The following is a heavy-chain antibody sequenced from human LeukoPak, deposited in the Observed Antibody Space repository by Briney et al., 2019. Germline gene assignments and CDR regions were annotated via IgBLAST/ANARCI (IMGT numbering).Heavy chain of an antibody. CDR3: ARLSDSDSSGYYWGFEY. Sequence: KPSETLSLTCTVSGGSISPYYWTWIRQPPGKGLEWIGYIYYNGNTNYNPSLKSRITISVDTSKNQFSLRLKSVTAADTAVYYCARLSDSDSSGYYWGFEYWGQGTLVTVSS. CDR2: IYYNGNT. CDR1: GGSISPYY. J-gene: IGHJ4*02. D-gene: IGHD3-22*01. V-gene: IGHV4-59*08.